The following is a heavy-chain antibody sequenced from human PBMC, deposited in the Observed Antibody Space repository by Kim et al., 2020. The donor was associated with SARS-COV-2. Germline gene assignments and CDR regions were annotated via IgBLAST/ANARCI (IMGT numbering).Heavy chain of an antibody. Sequence: GGSLRLSCAASGFTFSSHWMHWVRQAPEKGLVWVSRVNEDGSHTSYADSVKGRFTISRDNAKNTLYLEMNGLRAEDTALYYCARGAIGRYAVDVWGQGTTVTVSS. D-gene: IGHD2-2*02. CDR2: VNEDGSHT. J-gene: IGHJ6*02. CDR1: GFTFSSHW. V-gene: IGHV3-74*01. CDR3: ARGAIGRYAVDV.